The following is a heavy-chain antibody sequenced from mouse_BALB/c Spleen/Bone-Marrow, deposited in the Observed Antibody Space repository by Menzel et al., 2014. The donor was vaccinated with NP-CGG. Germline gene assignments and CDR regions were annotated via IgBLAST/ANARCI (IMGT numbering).Heavy chain of an antibody. Sequence: QVQLQQSGAELVKPGASVKLSCKASGYTFTSYYMYWVRQRPGQGLEWIGEINPINGGTKTSEKFKSRATLTVDKSSSTAFMQLSTLTSEDSAVYYCTRSNYGYWYFDVWGAGTTVTVSS. D-gene: IGHD1-1*01. V-gene: IGHV1S81*02. CDR2: INPINGGT. CDR1: GYTFTSYY. CDR3: TRSNYGYWYFDV. J-gene: IGHJ1*01.